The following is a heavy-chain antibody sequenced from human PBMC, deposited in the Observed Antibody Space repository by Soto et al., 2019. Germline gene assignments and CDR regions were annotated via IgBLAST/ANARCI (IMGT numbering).Heavy chain of an antibody. CDR1: GYTFTGYY. J-gene: IGHJ4*02. CDR2: INPNSGGT. CDR3: ARGEGGPRWGSIDY. Sequence: GASVKVSCKASGYTFTGYYMHWVRQAPGQALEWMGWINPNSGGTNYAQKFQGWLNMTSDTSISTAYIELSRLRSDDTAVYYCARGEGGPRWGSIDYWGQGTLVTVSS. V-gene: IGHV1-2*04. D-gene: IGHD2-21*01.